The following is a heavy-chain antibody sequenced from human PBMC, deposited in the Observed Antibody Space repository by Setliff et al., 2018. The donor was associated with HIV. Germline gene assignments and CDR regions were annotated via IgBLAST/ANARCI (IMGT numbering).Heavy chain of an antibody. CDR2: VYHTGTT. CDR3: NIYYYYYMDV. J-gene: IGHJ6*03. V-gene: IGHV4-39*01. Sequence: SETLSLTCTVSGGSISTATFYWGWIRQSPGKGLEWIGNVYHTGTTYYKPSLRSRVTMSVDTSKNQFSLKLSSVTAADTAVYYCNIYYYYYMDVWGKGTTVTVSS. CDR1: GGSISTATFY.